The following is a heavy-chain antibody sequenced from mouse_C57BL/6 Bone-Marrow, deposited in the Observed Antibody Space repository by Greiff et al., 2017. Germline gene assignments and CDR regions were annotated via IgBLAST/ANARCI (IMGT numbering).Heavy chain of an antibody. Sequence: VQLQQSVAELVRPGASVKLSCTASGFNIKNTYMHWVKQRPEQGLEWIGRIDPANGNTKYAPKVQGKATITADTTSNTAYLQLSSLTSEDTAIDSCASHYYCGSSYEDYWGQGTTLTVSS. D-gene: IGHD1-1*01. J-gene: IGHJ2*01. V-gene: IGHV14-3*01. CDR3: ASHYYCGSSYEDY. CDR2: IDPANGNT. CDR1: GFNIKNTY.